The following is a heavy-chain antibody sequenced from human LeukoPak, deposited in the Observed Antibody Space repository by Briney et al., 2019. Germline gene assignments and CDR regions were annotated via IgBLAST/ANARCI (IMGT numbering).Heavy chain of an antibody. J-gene: IGHJ3*02. Sequence: PGGSLRLSCAASGFTFSSYSMNWVRQAPGKGLEWVSSISCSSSYIYYADSVKGRFTISRDNAKNSLYLQMNSLRAEDTAVYYCARVIRVAVDAFDIWGQGTMVTVSS. CDR3: ARVIRVAVDAFDI. CDR1: GFTFSSYS. CDR2: ISCSSSYI. V-gene: IGHV3-21*01. D-gene: IGHD2-15*01.